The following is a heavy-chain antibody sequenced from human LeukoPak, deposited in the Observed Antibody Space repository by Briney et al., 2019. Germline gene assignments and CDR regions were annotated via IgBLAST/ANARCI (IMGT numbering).Heavy chain of an antibody. J-gene: IGHJ6*03. D-gene: IGHD3-3*01. CDR1: GGSFSGYY. CDR3: ARAPGGGDFWSGYYTYYYYMDV. Sequence: SETLSLTCAVYGGSFSGYYWSWIRQPPGKGLEWIGEINHSGSTNYNPSLKSRVTISVDTSKNQFSLKLSSVTAADTAVYYCARAPGGGDFWSGYYTYYYYMDVWGKGTTVTVSS. CDR2: INHSGST. V-gene: IGHV4-34*01.